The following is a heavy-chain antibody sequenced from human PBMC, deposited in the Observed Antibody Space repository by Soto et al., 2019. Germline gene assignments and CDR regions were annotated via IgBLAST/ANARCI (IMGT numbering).Heavy chain of an antibody. D-gene: IGHD6-13*01. CDR1: GFTFSSYA. CDR2: ISGSGGST. V-gene: IGHV3-23*01. J-gene: IGHJ4*02. Sequence: GGSLRLSCAASGFTFSSYAMSWVRQAPGKGLEWVSAISGSGGSTYYADSVKGRFTISRDNSKNTLYLQMNSLRAEDTAVYYCAKDSWGRSWQLVYFDYWGQGTLVTVSS. CDR3: AKDSWGRSWQLVYFDY.